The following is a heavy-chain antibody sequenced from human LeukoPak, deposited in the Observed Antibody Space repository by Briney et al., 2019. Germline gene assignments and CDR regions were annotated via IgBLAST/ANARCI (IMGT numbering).Heavy chain of an antibody. V-gene: IGHV3-74*01. CDR1: GFTFSSYW. CDR3: ATSSDAPGNY. Sequence: QPGGSLRLSCAASGFTFSSYWMHWVRQAPGKGLVWVSRINTDGSSTTYADSVKGRFTISRDNAKNTLYLQMNSLRAEDTAVYYCATSSDAPGNYWGQGTLVTVSS. D-gene: IGHD2-2*01. J-gene: IGHJ4*02. CDR2: INTDGSST.